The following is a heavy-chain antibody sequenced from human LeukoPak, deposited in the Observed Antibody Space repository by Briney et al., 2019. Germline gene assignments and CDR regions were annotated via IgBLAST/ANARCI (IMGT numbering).Heavy chain of an antibody. CDR2: IYSGDNT. CDR3: AGRRVLDASFDY. CDR1: GFTVSNNY. V-gene: IGHV3-66*02. J-gene: IGHJ4*02. Sequence: GGSLRLSCAAPGFTVSNNYMSWVRQAPGKGLEWVSVIYSGDNTYYVESVKGRFTISRDSSKNTLFLQMNRLRAGDTAVYYCAGRRVLDASFDYWGQGTLVTVSS. D-gene: IGHD3-16*01.